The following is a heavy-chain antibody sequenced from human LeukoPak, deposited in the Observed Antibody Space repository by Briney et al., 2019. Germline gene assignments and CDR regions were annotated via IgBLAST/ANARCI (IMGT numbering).Heavy chain of an antibody. V-gene: IGHV1-18*01. J-gene: IGHJ4*02. CDR3: ARGHVLYDILTGYYPTDY. D-gene: IGHD3-9*01. CDR2: ISAYNGNT. Sequence: ASVKVSCKASGYTFTSYGISWVRQAPGQGLEWMGWISAYNGNTNYAQKLQGRVTMTTDTSTSTAYMELRSLRSDDTAVYYCARGHVLYDILTGYYPTDYWGQGTLVTVSS. CDR1: GYTFTSYG.